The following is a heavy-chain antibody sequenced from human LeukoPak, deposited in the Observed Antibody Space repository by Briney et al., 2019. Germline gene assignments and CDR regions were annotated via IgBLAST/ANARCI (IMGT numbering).Heavy chain of an antibody. V-gene: IGHV3-21*01. CDR3: ARVGEKAFHLWPEIDY. D-gene: IGHD5-24*01. J-gene: IGHJ4*02. CDR2: IITSSSYI. Sequence: GGSLRLSCAASGFTFSSYSMSWVRQAPGEGLVCVSSIITSSSYIYYADSVKGRFTISRDNATNSLYLQMSSLRAEDTAVYYCARVGEKAFHLWPEIDYWGQGTLVTVS. CDR1: GFTFSSYS.